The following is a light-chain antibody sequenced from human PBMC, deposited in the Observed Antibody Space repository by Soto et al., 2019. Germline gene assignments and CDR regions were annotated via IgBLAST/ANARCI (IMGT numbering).Light chain of an antibody. CDR2: TAS. V-gene: IGKV1-16*02. CDR1: EDITTY. CDR3: QQYKHYPLT. Sequence: DIQMTQSPPSLSASVGDTITITCRASEDITTYVAWLQQKPGKAPRSLIHTASSLQCGVSSKFSGSGSGPHFTLTISSLQPEDFATYYCQQYKHYPLTFGGGTKVEIK. J-gene: IGKJ4*01.